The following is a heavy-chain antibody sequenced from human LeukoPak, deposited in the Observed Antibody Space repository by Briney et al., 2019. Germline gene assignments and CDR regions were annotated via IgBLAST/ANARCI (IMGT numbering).Heavy chain of an antibody. CDR1: GGSISSYY. J-gene: IGHJ2*01. CDR2: ISTSGST. D-gene: IGHD2-21*02. V-gene: IGHV4-4*07. Sequence: PSETLSLTCTVSGGSISSYYWSWIRQPAGKGLEWIGRISTSGSTNYNPPLKTRVTMSVDTSKNQFSLKLSSVTAADTAVYYCARVGVVTAAPDWYFDLWGRGTLVTVSS. CDR3: ARVGVVTAAPDWYFDL.